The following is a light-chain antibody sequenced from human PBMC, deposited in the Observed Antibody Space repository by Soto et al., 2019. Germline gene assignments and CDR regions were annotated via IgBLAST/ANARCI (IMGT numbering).Light chain of an antibody. CDR1: QSISSY. CDR2: AAS. CDR3: QQYNSYSPRT. V-gene: IGKV1-5*01. J-gene: IGKJ1*01. Sequence: IQMTHAPSSLSASLGDRVTITFRASQSISSYLNWYQQKPGKAPKLLIYAASSLQSGVPSRFSGSGSGTEFTLTISSLQPDDFATYYCQQYNSYSPRTFGQGTKVDIK.